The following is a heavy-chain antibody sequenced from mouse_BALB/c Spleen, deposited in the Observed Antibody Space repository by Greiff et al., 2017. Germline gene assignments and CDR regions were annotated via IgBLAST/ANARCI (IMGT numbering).Heavy chain of an antibody. CDR1: GFNIKDYY. D-gene: IGHD1-2*01. J-gene: IGHJ4*01. V-gene: IGHV14-1*02. Sequence: EVQLQQSGAELVRSGASVKLSCTASGFNIKDYYMHWVKQRPEQGLEWIGWIDPENGNTIYDPKFQGKASITADTSSNTAYLQLSSLTSEDTAVYYCARGGFITTRYAMDYWGQGTSVTVSS. CDR2: IDPENGNT. CDR3: ARGGFITTRYAMDY.